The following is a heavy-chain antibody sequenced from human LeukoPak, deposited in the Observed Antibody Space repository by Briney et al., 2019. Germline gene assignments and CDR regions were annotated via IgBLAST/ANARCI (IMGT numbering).Heavy chain of an antibody. CDR3: VRDPSYGSSWYYYMDV. J-gene: IGHJ6*03. CDR2: ISSSSFKI. D-gene: IGHD6-13*01. V-gene: IGHV3-48*04. Sequence: GGSLRLSCAASEFTFVRYAMNWVRQAPGKGLEWVSYISSSSFKIGYADSVKGRFTISRDNSKNSLYLQMDSLRVEDPAVYYCVRDPSYGSSWYYYMDVWGKGATVTVSS. CDR1: EFTFVRYA.